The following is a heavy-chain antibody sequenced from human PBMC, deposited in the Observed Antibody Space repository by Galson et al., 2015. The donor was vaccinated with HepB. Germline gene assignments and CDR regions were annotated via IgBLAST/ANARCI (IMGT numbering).Heavy chain of an antibody. J-gene: IGHJ4*01. Sequence: SLRLSCAASGFTFSFYAMHWVRQAPGKGLDYVSAITSNGATAYYADSVKGRFTMSRDNSKNTLHLQMSRLRPEDTAVYYCVRGVNPGYYFDYWGHGTLVTVSS. V-gene: IGHV3-64D*06. CDR2: ITSNGATA. D-gene: IGHD1-14*01. CDR1: GFTFSFYA. CDR3: VRGVNPGYYFDY.